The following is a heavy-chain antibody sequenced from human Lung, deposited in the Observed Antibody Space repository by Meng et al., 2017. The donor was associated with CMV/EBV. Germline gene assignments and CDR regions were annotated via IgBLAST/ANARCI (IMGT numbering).Heavy chain of an antibody. CDR1: GFXFSSYA. V-gene: IGHV3-30*04. J-gene: IGHJ3*02. CDR3: ARAASITMIVVVITPAGDAFDI. Sequence: GGSXRLXCAASGFXFSSYAMHWVRQAPGKGLEWVAVISYDGSNKYYADSVKGRFTISRDNSKNTLYLQMNSLRAEDTAVYYCARAASITMIVVVITPAGDAFDIWXQGTMVTVSS. CDR2: ISYDGSNK. D-gene: IGHD3-22*01.